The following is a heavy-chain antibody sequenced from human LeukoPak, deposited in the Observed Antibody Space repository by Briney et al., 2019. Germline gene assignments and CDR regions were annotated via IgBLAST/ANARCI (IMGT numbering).Heavy chain of an antibody. V-gene: IGHV4-39*01. Sequence: PSETLSLTCTVSGGSISSSSYYWGWIRQPPGKGLEWIGSIYYSGSTYYNPSLKSRVTISVDTSKNQFSLKLSSVTAADTAVYYCARLYYDFWSGHLGYFDYWGQGTMVTVSS. CDR1: GGSISSSSYY. D-gene: IGHD3-3*01. J-gene: IGHJ4*02. CDR3: ARLYYDFWSGHLGYFDY. CDR2: IYYSGST.